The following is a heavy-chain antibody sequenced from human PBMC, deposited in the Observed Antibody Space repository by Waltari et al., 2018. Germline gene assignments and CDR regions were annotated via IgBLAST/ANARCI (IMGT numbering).Heavy chain of an antibody. CDR3: VGATAYWDV. D-gene: IGHD1-26*01. Sequence: ELQLVESGGGLVQPGGSLRLSCEGSGITLSSYWMHWVRQTPGKGLVWLSRINTDGSWITYADSVKGRFTISSDDSKNTLYLQMNSLRAEDTGVYYCVGATAYWDVWGQGTTVTVSS. CDR1: GITLSSYW. CDR2: INTDGSWI. V-gene: IGHV3-74*01. J-gene: IGHJ6*02.